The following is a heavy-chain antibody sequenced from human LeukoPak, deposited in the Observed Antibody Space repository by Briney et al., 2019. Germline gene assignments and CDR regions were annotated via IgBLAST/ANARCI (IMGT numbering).Heavy chain of an antibody. CDR2: IFSNDEK. V-gene: IGHV2-26*01. CDR1: GFPLSNARMG. D-gene: IGHD3-3*01. J-gene: IGHJ4*02. CDR3: ARSTTIFGVVILEYYFDY. Sequence: SGPTLVNPTETLTLTCTVSGFPLSNARMGVSWIRQPPGKALEWLAHIFSNDEKSYSTSLKSRLTISKDTSKSQVVLTMTNMDPVDTATYYCARSTTIFGVVILEYYFDYWGQGTLVTVSS.